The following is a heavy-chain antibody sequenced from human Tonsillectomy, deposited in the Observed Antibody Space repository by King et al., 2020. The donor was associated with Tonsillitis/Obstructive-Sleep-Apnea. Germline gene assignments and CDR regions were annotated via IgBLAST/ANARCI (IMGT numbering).Heavy chain of an antibody. D-gene: IGHD5-18*01. J-gene: IGHJ6*03. V-gene: IGHV3-30*04. CDR2: ISFDGSDK. Sequence: VQLVESGGGVVQPGRSLRLSCAVSGFTFSTYAMHWVRQAPGKGLEWVAVISFDGSDKYYVDSVKGRFTISRDNSKNTLYLQMHILRDEDTAVYYCARDGGYSHGLETHSCYFFSMGVWGKGTTVTVSS. CDR1: GFTFSTYA. CDR3: ARDGGYSHGLETHSCYFFSMGV.